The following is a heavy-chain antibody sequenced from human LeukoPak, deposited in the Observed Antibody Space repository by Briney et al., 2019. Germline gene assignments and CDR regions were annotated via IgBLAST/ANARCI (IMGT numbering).Heavy chain of an antibody. D-gene: IGHD6-19*01. CDR2: VSAYTGNT. J-gene: IGHJ4*02. Sequence: GASGKVSYKASGYCFNIYGISWLRQAPGQRLEWMGWVSAYTGNTNYAQKPHRRVTMTTDQSRSIDDMELGSLRSDDRAVYYCARGRGVGVGGKGDGCWGQGTLVTVSS. CDR1: GYCFNIYG. V-gene: IGHV1-18*04. CDR3: ARGRGVGVGGKGDGC.